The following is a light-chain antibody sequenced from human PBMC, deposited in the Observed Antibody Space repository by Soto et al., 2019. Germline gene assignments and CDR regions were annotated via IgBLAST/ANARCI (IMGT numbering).Light chain of an antibody. J-gene: IGKJ3*01. Sequence: EIVLTQSPGTLSLSPGERATLSCRASQSVSSTYLAWYQQKPGQAPRLLIYGASSRATGIPDRFSGSGSGIEFTLTISRLEPEDFAVYYCQQYGSSFTFGPGTKVDIK. CDR2: GAS. V-gene: IGKV3-20*01. CDR1: QSVSSTY. CDR3: QQYGSSFT.